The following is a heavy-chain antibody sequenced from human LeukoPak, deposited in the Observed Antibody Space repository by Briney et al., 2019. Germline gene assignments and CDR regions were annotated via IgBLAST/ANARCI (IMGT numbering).Heavy chain of an antibody. CDR1: GFTVTSNH. Sequence: GGSLRLSCAASGFTVTSNHMNWVRQAPGKGLVWVARINSDGTYATYADSVKGRFTISRDNAKNTLYLQMNSQRDEDTAVYYCARDFSGWYYNWFDPWGQGTLVTVSS. V-gene: IGHV3-74*01. D-gene: IGHD6-19*01. CDR2: INSDGTYA. CDR3: ARDFSGWYYNWFDP. J-gene: IGHJ5*02.